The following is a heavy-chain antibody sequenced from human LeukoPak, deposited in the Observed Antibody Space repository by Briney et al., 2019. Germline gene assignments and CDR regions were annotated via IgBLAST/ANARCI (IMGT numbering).Heavy chain of an antibody. J-gene: IGHJ6*02. V-gene: IGHV1-2*02. CDR1: GYTFTGYY. D-gene: IGHD2-2*01. CDR3: AGPYCSSTSCYAWYYYYGMDV. Sequence: ASVKVSCKASGYTFTGYYMHWVRQAPGQGLEWMGWINPNSGGTNYAQKFQGRVTMTRDTSISTAYMELSRLRSDDTAVYYCAGPYCSSTSCYAWYYYYGMDVWGQGTTVTVSS. CDR2: INPNSGGT.